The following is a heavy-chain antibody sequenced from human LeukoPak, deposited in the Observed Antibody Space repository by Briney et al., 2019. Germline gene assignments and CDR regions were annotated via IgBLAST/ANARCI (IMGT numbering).Heavy chain of an antibody. CDR2: ISYDGSNK. J-gene: IGHJ4*02. CDR3: ARGLQYFDN. V-gene: IGHV3-30-3*01. Sequence: QPGGSLRLSCAASGFTFSSYAMHWVRQAPGKGLEWVAVISYDGSNKYYADSVKGRFTISRDNAKNSLYLQMDSLRVEDTAFYYCARGLQYFDNWGRGTLVTVSS. CDR1: GFTFSSYA. D-gene: IGHD5-24*01.